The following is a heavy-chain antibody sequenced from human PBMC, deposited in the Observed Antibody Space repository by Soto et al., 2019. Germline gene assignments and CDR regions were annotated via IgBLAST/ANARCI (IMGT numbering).Heavy chain of an antibody. V-gene: IGHV1-69*01. Sequence: QVQLVQSGAEVKKPGSSVKVSCKASGGTFSSYAISWVRQAPGQGLEWMGGIIPIFGTANYAQKFQGRVTITADETTSTAYMEVSSLRSEDTAVYYCARDVDTAMVTGFYYYGMDVWGQGTTVTVSS. J-gene: IGHJ6*02. CDR3: ARDVDTAMVTGFYYYGMDV. CDR2: IIPIFGTA. D-gene: IGHD5-18*01. CDR1: GGTFSSYA.